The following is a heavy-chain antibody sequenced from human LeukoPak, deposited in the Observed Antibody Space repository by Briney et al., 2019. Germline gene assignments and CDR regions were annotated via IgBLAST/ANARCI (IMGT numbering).Heavy chain of an antibody. Sequence: GGSLRLSCAASGFTFSRYTMNWVRQAPGEGLAWVSYISSSSSTIYYADSVKGRFTISRDNAKNSLYPQMNSLRAEDTTVYYCARDSSGSLNFDYWGQGTLVTVSS. CDR1: GFTFSRYT. J-gene: IGHJ4*02. CDR3: ARDSSGSLNFDY. V-gene: IGHV3-48*01. CDR2: ISSSSSTI. D-gene: IGHD1-26*01.